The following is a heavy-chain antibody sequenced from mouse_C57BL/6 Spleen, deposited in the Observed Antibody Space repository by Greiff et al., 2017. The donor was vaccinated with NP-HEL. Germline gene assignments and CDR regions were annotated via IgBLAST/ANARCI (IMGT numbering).Heavy chain of an antibody. Sequence: DVQLQESGPGLVKPSQSLSLTCSVTGYSITSGYYWNWIRQFPGNKLEWMGYISYDGSNNYNPSLKNRISITRDTSKNQFFLKLNSVTTEDTATYYCARDQGSSYDYYAMDYWGQGTSVTVSS. D-gene: IGHD1-1*01. CDR1: GYSITSGYY. CDR3: ARDQGSSYDYYAMDY. V-gene: IGHV3-6*01. CDR2: ISYDGSN. J-gene: IGHJ4*01.